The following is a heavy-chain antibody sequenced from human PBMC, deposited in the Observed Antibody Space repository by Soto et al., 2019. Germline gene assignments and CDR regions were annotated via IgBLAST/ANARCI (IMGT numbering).Heavy chain of an antibody. Sequence: GGSLRLSCTVSGFAFRHNYLTWIRQAQGRALDWLSNISTSSSPAYYAHSVKGRLTISTDNAKKALYLQMDSLRAEGTGVYYCATGGIHYEAWGQGTLVTVSS. D-gene: IGHD4-17*01. J-gene: IGHJ5*02. CDR2: ISTSSSPA. CDR1: GFAFRHNY. V-gene: IGHV3-11*01. CDR3: ATGGIHYEA.